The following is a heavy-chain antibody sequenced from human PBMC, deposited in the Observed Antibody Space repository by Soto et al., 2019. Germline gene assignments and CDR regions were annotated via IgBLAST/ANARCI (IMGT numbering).Heavy chain of an antibody. J-gene: IGHJ4*02. CDR3: ASKEYKYVSTGYFY. CDR2: ISDSGGIT. V-gene: IGHV3-23*01. Sequence: PGGSLRLSCAASGFTFNNYAMTWVRQAPGKGLEWVSAISDSGGITYYADSVKGRFTISRDESRTTLYLQTNSLRAEDTAVYYCASKEYKYVSTGYFYWGQGTPVTVSS. CDR1: GFTFNNYA. D-gene: IGHD3-22*01.